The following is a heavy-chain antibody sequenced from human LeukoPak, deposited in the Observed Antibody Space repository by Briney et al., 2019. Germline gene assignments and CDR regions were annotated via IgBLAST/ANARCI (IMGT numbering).Heavy chain of an antibody. D-gene: IGHD3-10*01. CDR3: ARDLPTTELVGLNYYGSGSSGNFFDY. V-gene: IGHV3-66*01. Sequence: GGSLRLSCAASGFTVSSNYMSWVRQAPGKGLEWVSVIYSGGSTYHADSVKGRFTISRDNSKNTLYLQMNSLRAEDTAVYYCARDLPTTELVGLNYYGSGSSGNFFDYWGQGTLVTVSS. CDR2: IYSGGST. J-gene: IGHJ4*02. CDR1: GFTVSSNY.